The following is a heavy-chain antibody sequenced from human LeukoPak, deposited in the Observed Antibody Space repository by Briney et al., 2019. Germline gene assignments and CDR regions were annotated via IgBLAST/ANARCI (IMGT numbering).Heavy chain of an antibody. Sequence: GGSLRLSCAASGFTLDDFGMSWVRHAPGKGLEWVSGIHWNGGSSVYAHSVKGRFTISRDNAKNSLYLQMNSLRVEDTAFYYCARRGLWLVEDYWGQGTLVTVSS. CDR1: GFTLDDFG. D-gene: IGHD6-19*01. V-gene: IGHV3-20*04. CDR2: IHWNGGSS. J-gene: IGHJ4*02. CDR3: ARRGLWLVEDY.